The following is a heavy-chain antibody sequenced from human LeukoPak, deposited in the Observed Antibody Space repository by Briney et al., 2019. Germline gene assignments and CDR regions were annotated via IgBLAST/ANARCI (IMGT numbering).Heavy chain of an antibody. CDR2: ISGSGGST. D-gene: IGHD1-26*01. CDR3: AKMFWVGATYFDY. V-gene: IGHV3-23*01. Sequence: PGGSLRLSCAASGFTFSSYSMNWVRQAPGRGLEWVSAISGSGGSTYYADSVKGRFTISRDNSKNTLYLQMNSLRAEDTAVYYCAKMFWVGATYFDYWGQGTLVTVSS. J-gene: IGHJ4*02. CDR1: GFTFSSYS.